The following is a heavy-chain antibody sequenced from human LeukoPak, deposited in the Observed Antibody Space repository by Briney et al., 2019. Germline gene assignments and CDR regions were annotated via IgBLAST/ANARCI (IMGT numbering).Heavy chain of an antibody. D-gene: IGHD3-9*01. Sequence: GGSLRLSCAASGFTFSSYAMSWVRQAPGKWMEWVSAISGSGGSTYYADSVKGRFTISRDNSKNTLYLQMNSLRAEDTAVYYCAKETLDILTGYPYWGQGTLVTVSS. CDR3: AKETLDILTGYPY. J-gene: IGHJ4*02. CDR2: ISGSGGST. CDR1: GFTFSSYA. V-gene: IGHV3-23*01.